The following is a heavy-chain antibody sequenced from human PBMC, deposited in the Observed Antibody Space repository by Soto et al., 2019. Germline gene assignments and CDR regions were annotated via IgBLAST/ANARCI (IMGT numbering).Heavy chain of an antibody. CDR1: GYRFTSYW. Sequence: GESLKISCRTSGYRFTSYWIAWVRQMPGKGLEWMGIIFPSDSDTRYSPSFQGQVTISADRSTSTVFLQWASLKASDTAVYFCDTKQNSGYFNWFDTWGQGTLVTVSS. J-gene: IGHJ5*02. D-gene: IGHD3-22*01. CDR2: IFPSDSDT. V-gene: IGHV5-51*01. CDR3: DTKQNSGYFNWFDT.